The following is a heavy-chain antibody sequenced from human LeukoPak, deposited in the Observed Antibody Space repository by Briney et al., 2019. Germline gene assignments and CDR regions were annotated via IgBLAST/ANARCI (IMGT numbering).Heavy chain of an antibody. J-gene: IGHJ4*02. D-gene: IGHD3-3*01. CDR3: ARTFADFWSGYYRGSNFDY. V-gene: IGHV4-59*13. CDR1: GGSIDTYY. Sequence: PSETPSLTCTVSGGSIDTYYWSWIRQPPGKGLEWIGYIYSSGSTNYHPSLKSRVTISVDTSKNQFSLNLASVTAADTAVYYCARTFADFWSGYYRGSNFDYWGQGTLVTVSS. CDR2: IYSSGST.